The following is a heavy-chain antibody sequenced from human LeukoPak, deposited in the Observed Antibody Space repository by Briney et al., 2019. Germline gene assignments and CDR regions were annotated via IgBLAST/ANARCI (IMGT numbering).Heavy chain of an antibody. CDR3: TRERVGFINSWGLGSGLFDY. Sequence: ASVKVSCKASGYTLTSYDINWVRQATGQGLEWMGWMSPNSGRTGYAQNFQGRITITRNTSISTAYMELSSLRSEDTAVYYCTRERVGFINSWGLGSGLFDYWGQGTLVTVSS. J-gene: IGHJ4*02. CDR2: MSPNSGRT. CDR1: GYTLTSYD. D-gene: IGHD3-16*01. V-gene: IGHV1-8*01.